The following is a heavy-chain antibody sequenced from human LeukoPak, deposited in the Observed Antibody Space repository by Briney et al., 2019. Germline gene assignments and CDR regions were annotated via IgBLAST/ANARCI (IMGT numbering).Heavy chain of an antibody. V-gene: IGHV3-7*03. CDR2: IKQDGSEK. J-gene: IGHJ6*02. Sequence: GGSLRLSCATSGFTFSSNWMSWVRQAPGKGLEWVANIKQDGSEKYYVDSVKGRFTISRDNAKNSLYLQMNSLRAEDTAVYYCAREHIAVAGYYYYGMDVWGQGTTVTVSS. CDR3: AREHIAVAGYYYYGMDV. D-gene: IGHD6-19*01. CDR1: GFTFSSNW.